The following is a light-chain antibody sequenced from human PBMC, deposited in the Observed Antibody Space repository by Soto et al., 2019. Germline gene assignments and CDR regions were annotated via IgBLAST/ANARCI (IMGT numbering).Light chain of an antibody. CDR3: CSYAGRYPVI. J-gene: IGLJ2*01. CDR2: DVN. CDR1: SRDIGGYNY. V-gene: IGLV2-11*01. Sequence: QSVLTQPRSVSGSPGQSVTISCTGSSRDIGGYNYVSWYQQHPGKGPKVIIYDVNKRPSGVPDRFSGSKSGNTASLTISGLQAEDEADYHCCSYAGRYPVIFGGGTQLTVL.